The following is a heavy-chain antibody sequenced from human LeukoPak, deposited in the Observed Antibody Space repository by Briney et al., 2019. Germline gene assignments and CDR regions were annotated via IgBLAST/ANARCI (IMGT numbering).Heavy chain of an antibody. CDR3: TRHQGAGGSGVDY. V-gene: IGHV3-7*03. J-gene: IGHJ4*02. CDR2: IKQDRSEK. D-gene: IGHD2-15*01. CDR1: GFTFTNYW. Sequence: GGSLRLSCAASGFTFTNYWMSWVRQAPGKGLELVANIKQDRSEKYYVDSVKGRFTISRDNAKNSLYLQLNSLETEDTAVYYCTRHQGAGGSGVDYWGQGTLVTVSS.